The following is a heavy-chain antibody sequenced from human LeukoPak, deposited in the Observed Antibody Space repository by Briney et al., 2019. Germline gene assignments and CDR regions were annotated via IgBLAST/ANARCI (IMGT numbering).Heavy chain of an antibody. CDR2: IYSSGST. CDR1: GGATCTYS. D-gene: IGHD3-10*01. Sequence: SETLSLTCTVSGGATCTYSTSWIWQPAGKGLEWIGRIYSSGSTNYSPSLKSRVTMSVDTSENQFSLKLSSVTAADTAVYYCARDHRGSLSYLEYWGQRALVTVSS. V-gene: IGHV4-4*07. J-gene: IGHJ4*02. CDR3: ARDHRGSLSYLEY.